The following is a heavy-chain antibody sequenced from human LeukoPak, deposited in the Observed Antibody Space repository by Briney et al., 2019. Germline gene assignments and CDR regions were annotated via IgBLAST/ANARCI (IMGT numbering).Heavy chain of an antibody. Sequence: SETLSLTCSVSTDSTNTYYWSWIRQSPGQGLEWIGHIYQSGSTDYNPSFKSRVTISLDMSKKVFSLQLTSVTVADTAMYYWVRLRWKLLAPSFDHWGQGAFVIVSS. D-gene: IGHD1-1*01. J-gene: IGHJ4*02. CDR2: IYQSGST. CDR3: VRLRWKLLAPSFDH. V-gene: IGHV4-59*01. CDR1: TDSTNTYY.